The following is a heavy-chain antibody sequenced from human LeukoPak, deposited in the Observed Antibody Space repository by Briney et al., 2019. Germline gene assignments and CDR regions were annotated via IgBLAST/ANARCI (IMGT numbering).Heavy chain of an antibody. D-gene: IGHD3-10*01. CDR3: ARGAYYHDY. Sequence: SETLSLTCTVSGYSISSGYYWGWIRQPPGKGLEWIGSIYHSGSTYYNPSLKSRVTISVDTSKNQFSLKLSSVTAADTAVYYCARGAYYHDYWGQGTLVTVSS. CDR1: GYSISSGYY. CDR2: IYHSGST. J-gene: IGHJ4*02. V-gene: IGHV4-38-2*02.